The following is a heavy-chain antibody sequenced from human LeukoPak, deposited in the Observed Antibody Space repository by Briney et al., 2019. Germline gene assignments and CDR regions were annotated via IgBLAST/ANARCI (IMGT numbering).Heavy chain of an antibody. CDR3: ARECMYSGSYSDSQQFDY. CDR1: GGTFSSYA. Sequence: SVKVSCKASGGTFSSYAISWVRQAAGQGREWMGRIIPILGIANYAQKFQGRVTITADKSTSTAYMELSSLRSEDTAVYYCARECMYSGSYSDSQQFDYWGQGTLVTVSS. V-gene: IGHV1-69*04. CDR2: IIPILGIA. D-gene: IGHD1-26*01. J-gene: IGHJ4*02.